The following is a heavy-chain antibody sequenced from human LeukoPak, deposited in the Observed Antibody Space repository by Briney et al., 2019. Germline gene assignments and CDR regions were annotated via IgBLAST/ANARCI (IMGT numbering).Heavy chain of an antibody. J-gene: IGHJ6*03. Sequence: GGSLRLSCAASGFTFSSYAMHWVRQAPGKGLEWVSSISDSGSSTYYADSVKGRFTISRDNSKNTLYLQMNSLRAEDTAVYYCAKDGTIFGVVPSSMGVWGKGTTVTVSS. CDR3: AKDGTIFGVVPSSMGV. CDR1: GFTFSSYA. V-gene: IGHV3-23*01. D-gene: IGHD3-3*01. CDR2: ISDSGSST.